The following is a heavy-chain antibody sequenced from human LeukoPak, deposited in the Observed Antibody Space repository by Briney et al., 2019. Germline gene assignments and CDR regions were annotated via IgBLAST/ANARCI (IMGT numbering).Heavy chain of an antibody. CDR2: INHSGST. CDR3: ARAPFYGDYVNAFDI. V-gene: IGHV4-34*01. CDR1: GGSFSGYY. D-gene: IGHD4-17*01. J-gene: IGHJ3*02. Sequence: SSETLSLTCAVYGGSFSGYYWSWIRQPPGKGLEWIGEINHSGSTNYNPSLKSRVTISVDTSKNQFSLKLSSVTAADTAVYYCARAPFYGDYVNAFDIWGQGKMVTVSS.